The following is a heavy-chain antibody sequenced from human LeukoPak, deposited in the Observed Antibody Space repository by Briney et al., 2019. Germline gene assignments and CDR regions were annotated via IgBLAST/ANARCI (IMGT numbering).Heavy chain of an antibody. J-gene: IGHJ4*02. D-gene: IGHD5-24*01. V-gene: IGHV3-21*01. CDR1: GFTFSSYS. CDR2: ISSSSSYI. CDR3: ARDDGEMATIVGFDY. Sequence: PGGSLRLSCAASGFTFSSYSMNWVRQAPGKGLEWVSSISSSSSYIHYADSVKGRFTISRDNAKNSLYLQMNSLRAEDTAVYYCARDDGEMATIVGFDYWGQGTLVTVSS.